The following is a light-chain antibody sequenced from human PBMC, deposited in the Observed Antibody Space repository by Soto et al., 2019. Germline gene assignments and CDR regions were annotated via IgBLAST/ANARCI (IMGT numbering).Light chain of an antibody. V-gene: IGLV2-14*01. Sequence: QSVLTQPASVSGSPGQSITISCTATSSDVGSFNYVSWYQHHPGKAPKLMIYEVTSRPSGVSNRFSGSKSGNTASLTISGLQAEDEADYYCQSYDTSLRGSVFGGGTKLTVL. J-gene: IGLJ2*01. CDR2: EVT. CDR3: QSYDTSLRGSV. CDR1: SSDVGSFNY.